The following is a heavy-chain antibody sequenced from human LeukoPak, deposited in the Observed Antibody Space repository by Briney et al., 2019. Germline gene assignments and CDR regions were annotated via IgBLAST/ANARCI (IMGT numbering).Heavy chain of an antibody. Sequence: GGSLRLSCAASGFTFSSYSMNWVRQAPGKGLEWVSSISSSSSSYIYYADSVKGRFTISRDNAKNSLYLQMNSLRAEDTAVYYCARDSFSCCGTSDYWGQGTLVTVSS. J-gene: IGHJ4*02. V-gene: IGHV3-21*01. D-gene: IGHD2-15*01. CDR3: ARDSFSCCGTSDY. CDR1: GFTFSSYS. CDR2: ISSSSSSYI.